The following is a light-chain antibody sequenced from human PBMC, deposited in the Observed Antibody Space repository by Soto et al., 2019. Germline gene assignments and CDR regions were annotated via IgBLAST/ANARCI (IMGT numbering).Light chain of an antibody. V-gene: IGKV1-5*03. CDR3: QHYNSYSEA. Sequence: DIQMTQSPSTLSGSVGDRVTITCRASQTISSWLAWYQQKPGKAPKLLIYKASTLKSGVPSRFSGSGSGTEFTLTISSLQYDDFATYYCQHYNSYSEAFGQGTKVEL. J-gene: IGKJ1*01. CDR2: KAS. CDR1: QTISSW.